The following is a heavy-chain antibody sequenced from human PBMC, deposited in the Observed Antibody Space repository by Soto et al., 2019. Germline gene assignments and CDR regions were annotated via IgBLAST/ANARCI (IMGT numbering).Heavy chain of an antibody. CDR2: IIPIFGTA. J-gene: IGHJ6*02. CDR3: ASRYCGGDCVSYYYYGMDV. Sequence: ASVKVSCKASGGTFSSYAISWVRQAPGQGLEWMGGIIPIFGTANYAQKFQGRVTITADESTSTAYMELSSLRSEDTAVYYCASRYCGGDCVSYYYYGMDVWGQGTTVTVSS. D-gene: IGHD2-21*02. CDR1: GGTFSSYA. V-gene: IGHV1-69*13.